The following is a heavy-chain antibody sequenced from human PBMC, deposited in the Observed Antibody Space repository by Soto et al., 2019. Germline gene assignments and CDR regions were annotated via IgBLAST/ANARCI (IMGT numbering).Heavy chain of an antibody. CDR3: AKDTPPVAVAIFDY. D-gene: IGHD6-19*01. V-gene: IGHV3-23*01. CDR2: ISGSGGST. Sequence: GGSLRLSCAAPGFTLCSYALDRVPPAPGKGLEWVSAISGSGGSTYYADSVKGRFTISRDNSKNTLYLQMNSLRAEDTAVYYCAKDTPPVAVAIFDYWGQGTLVTVSS. CDR1: GFTLCSYA. J-gene: IGHJ4*02.